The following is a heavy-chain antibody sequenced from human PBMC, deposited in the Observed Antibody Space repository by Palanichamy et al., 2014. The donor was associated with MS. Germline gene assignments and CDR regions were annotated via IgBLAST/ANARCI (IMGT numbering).Heavy chain of an antibody. CDR2: IYSGGST. V-gene: IGHV3-53*01. Sequence: EVQLVESGGGLIQPGGSLRLSCAASGFTVSSNYMSWVRQAPGKGLEWVSVIYSGGSTYYADSVKGRFTISRDNSKNTLYLQMNSLGAEDTAVYYCARDLLGTVTEDYWGQGTLVTVSS. CDR1: GFTVSSNY. D-gene: IGHD4-17*01. J-gene: IGHJ4*02. CDR3: ARDLLGTVTEDY.